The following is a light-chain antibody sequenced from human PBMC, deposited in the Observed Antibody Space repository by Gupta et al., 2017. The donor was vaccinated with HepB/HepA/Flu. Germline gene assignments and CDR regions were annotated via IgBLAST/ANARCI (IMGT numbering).Light chain of an antibody. Sequence: DIQLTQSPSFLSASVGDRVTITCRTSQGISNYVAWYQQKSGKTPKLLIYAASTLQSGVPSRFSGSGSGTEFTLTISSLQPEDFATYYCQQLNSSPLTFGGGTKVDIK. CDR2: AAS. V-gene: IGKV1-9*01. CDR3: QQLNSSPLT. CDR1: QGISNY. J-gene: IGKJ4*01.